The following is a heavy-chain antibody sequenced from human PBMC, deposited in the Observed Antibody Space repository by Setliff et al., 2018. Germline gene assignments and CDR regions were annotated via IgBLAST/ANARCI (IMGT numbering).Heavy chain of an antibody. D-gene: IGHD3-10*01. CDR3: ARDYYGSGNDAFDI. Sequence: ASVKVSCKASGGTFSRYAISWVRQAPGQGLEWMGWISAYNGNTNYAQKLQGRVTMTTDTSTSTAYMELRSLRSDDTAVYYCARDYYGSGNDAFDIWGQGAMVTVSS. CDR1: GGTFSRYA. J-gene: IGHJ3*02. CDR2: ISAYNGNT. V-gene: IGHV1-18*01.